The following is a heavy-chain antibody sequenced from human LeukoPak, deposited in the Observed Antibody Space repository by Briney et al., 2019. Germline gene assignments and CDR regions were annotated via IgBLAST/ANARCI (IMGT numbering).Heavy chain of an antibody. J-gene: IGHJ6*04. CDR1: GGTFSSYA. CDR3: ARGPRGDVVVPAATGMDV. V-gene: IGHV1-69*04. CDR2: IIPILGIA. Sequence: SVKVSCKASGGTFSSYAISWVRQAPGQGLEWMGRIIPILGIANYAQKFQGRVTMTRDTSTSTVYMELSSLRSEDTAVYYCARGPRGDVVVPAATGMDVWGKGTTVTVSS. D-gene: IGHD2-2*01.